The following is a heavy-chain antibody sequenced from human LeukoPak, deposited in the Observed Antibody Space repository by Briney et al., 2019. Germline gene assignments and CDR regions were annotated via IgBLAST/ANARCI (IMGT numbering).Heavy chain of an antibody. V-gene: IGHV3-53*01. D-gene: IGHD3-22*01. CDR3: ARTYYYDSSGYYLYYFDY. J-gene: IGHJ4*02. CDR2: INSGGTT. CDR1: GFTFSSNY. Sequence: GGSLRLSCAASGFTFSSNYMSWVRQAPGKGLEWVSVINSGGTTSYADSVKGRFTISRDNSKNTMYLQMNSLRAEDTAVYYCARTYYYDSSGYYLYYFDYWGQGTLVTVSS.